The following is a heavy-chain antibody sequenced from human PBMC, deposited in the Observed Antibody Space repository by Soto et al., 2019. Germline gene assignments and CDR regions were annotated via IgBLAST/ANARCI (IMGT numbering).Heavy chain of an antibody. J-gene: IGHJ5*02. Sequence: SCKASGYTFTSYGIHWVRQAPGQRLEWMGWINAANGDTKYSPKFQGRVTITRDTSASTAYMELSSLRSEDTAVYYCVRRHVSATGIDWFDPWRQGTLVTVSS. D-gene: IGHD6-13*01. CDR1: GYTFTSYG. CDR3: VRRHVSATGIDWFDP. CDR2: INAANGDT. V-gene: IGHV1-3*01.